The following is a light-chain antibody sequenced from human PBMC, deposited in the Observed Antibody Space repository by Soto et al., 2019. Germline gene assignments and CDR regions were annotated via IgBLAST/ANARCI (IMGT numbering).Light chain of an antibody. CDR1: QSVSSY. CDR3: PQRSKWPPWT. J-gene: IGKJ1*01. V-gene: IGKV3-11*01. Sequence: EIVLTQSPATLSLSPGERATLSCRASQSVSSYLAWYQQKPGQDPRLLIYDASNRATGIRARFSGSGSGTDFTLTISSLEPEDFAVYYCPQRSKWPPWTFGQGTKVEMK. CDR2: DAS.